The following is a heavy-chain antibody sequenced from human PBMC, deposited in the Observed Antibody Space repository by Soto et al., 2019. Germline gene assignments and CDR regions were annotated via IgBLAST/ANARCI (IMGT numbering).Heavy chain of an antibody. CDR3: AIGDRSAWIGNH. CDR2: IIPIFETA. J-gene: IGHJ4*02. D-gene: IGHD2-2*03. CDR1: GGTFSSHA. Sequence: QVHLVQSGAEVTKAGSSVKVSCKASGGTFSSHAFSWVRQAPGQGLEWVGGIIPIFETANYAQEFQGRVTISADESTNTGILEVNNLRSDDTGRYFWAIGDRSAWIGNHWGPGTQVTVS. V-gene: IGHV1-69*01.